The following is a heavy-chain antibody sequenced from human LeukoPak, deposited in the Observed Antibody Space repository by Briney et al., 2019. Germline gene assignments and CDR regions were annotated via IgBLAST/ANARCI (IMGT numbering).Heavy chain of an antibody. CDR1: GGTLSRYA. CDR3: AREVMRDYYDSSGHP. J-gene: IGHJ5*02. V-gene: IGHV1-69*04. D-gene: IGHD3-22*01. Sequence: SVKVSCKASGGTLSRYAISWVRQAPGQGLEWMGRIIPILGIANYAQKFQGRVTITADKSTSTAYMELSSLRSEDTAVYYCAREVMRDYYDSSGHPWGQGTLVTVSS. CDR2: IIPILGIA.